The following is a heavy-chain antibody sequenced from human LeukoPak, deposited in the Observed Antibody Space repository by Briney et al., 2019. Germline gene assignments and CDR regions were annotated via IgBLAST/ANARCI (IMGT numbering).Heavy chain of an antibody. Sequence: GASVKVSCKASGYTFTGYYMYWVRQAPGQGLEWMGWINPTSGGTNYAQKFQGRVTMTGDTSISTANMDLSRLISDDTAVYYCARELLGAGYGFDYWGQGTLVTVSS. J-gene: IGHJ4*02. V-gene: IGHV1-2*02. CDR2: INPTSGGT. CDR1: GYTFTGYY. CDR3: ARELLGAGYGFDY. D-gene: IGHD3-16*01.